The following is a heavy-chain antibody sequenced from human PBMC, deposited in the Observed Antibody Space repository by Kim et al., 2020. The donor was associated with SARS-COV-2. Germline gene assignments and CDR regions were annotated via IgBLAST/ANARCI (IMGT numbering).Heavy chain of an antibody. D-gene: IGHD3-10*01. CDR1: GGSISSSNW. V-gene: IGHV4-4*02. Sequence: SETLSLTCAVSGGSISSSNWWSWVRQPPGKGLEWIGEIYHSGSTNYNPSLKSRVTISVDKSKNQFSLKLSSVTAADTAVYYCASASTYYYGSGSYLFDYWGQGTPVTVSS. J-gene: IGHJ4*02. CDR3: ASASTYYYGSGSYLFDY. CDR2: IYHSGST.